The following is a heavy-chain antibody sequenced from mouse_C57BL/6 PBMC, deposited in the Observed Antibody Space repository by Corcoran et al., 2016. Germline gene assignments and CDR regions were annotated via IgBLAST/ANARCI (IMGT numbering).Heavy chain of an antibody. J-gene: IGHJ1*03. D-gene: IGHD1-1*01. CDR3: ARDYYGSSFDV. CDR2: IYPRSGNT. CDR1: GYTFTSYG. V-gene: IGHV1-81*01. Sequence: QVQLQQSGAELARPGASVKLSCKASGYTFTSYGISWVKQRTGQGLEWIGEIYPRSGNTYYNEKFKGKATLTADKSSSTAYMELRSLTSEDSAVYFCARDYYGSSFDVWGTGTTVTVSS.